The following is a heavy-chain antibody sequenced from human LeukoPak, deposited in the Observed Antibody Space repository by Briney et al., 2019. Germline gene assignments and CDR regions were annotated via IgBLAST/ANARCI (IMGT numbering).Heavy chain of an antibody. Sequence: GESLKISCKGSGYSFTNYWIGWVRQMPGKGLEWMGIIYPGDSDTRYSPSFQGQVTTSADKSITTAYLQWSSLKASDTAMYYCARRMVRGVIISWFDPWGQGTLVTVSS. V-gene: IGHV5-51*01. D-gene: IGHD3-10*01. CDR2: IYPGDSDT. CDR3: ARRMVRGVIISWFDP. J-gene: IGHJ5*02. CDR1: GYSFTNYW.